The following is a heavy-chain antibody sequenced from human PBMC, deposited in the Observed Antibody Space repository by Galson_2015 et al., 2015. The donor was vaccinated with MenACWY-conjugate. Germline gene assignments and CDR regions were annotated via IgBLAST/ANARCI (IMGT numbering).Heavy chain of an antibody. D-gene: IGHD3-10*01. CDR3: VRLAGRGDNWFDP. CDR1: GFTFSYY. V-gene: IGHV4-59*08. Sequence: LRLSCAASGFTFSYYWSWVRQTPGKGLEWIGYVSYSGSTNYNPSLKSRVTMSVDTSKNQFSLQLSSVTAADTAVFYCVRLAGRGDNWFDPWGQGTLVTVSS. CDR2: VSYSGST. J-gene: IGHJ5*02.